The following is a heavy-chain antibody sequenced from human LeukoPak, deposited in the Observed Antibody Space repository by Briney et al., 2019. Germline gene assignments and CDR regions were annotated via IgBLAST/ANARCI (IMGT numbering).Heavy chain of an antibody. CDR2: INHSGST. V-gene: IGHV4-34*01. CDR1: GGSFSGYY. Sequence: SETLSLTCAVYGGSFSGYYWSWSRQPPGKGLEGSGEINHSGSTNYNPSLKSRVTISVDTSKNQFSLKLSSVTAADTDVYYCAREIREIVGYTGYDSYYYYGMDVWGQGTTVTVSS. J-gene: IGHJ6*02. D-gene: IGHD5-12*01. CDR3: AREIREIVGYTGYDSYYYYGMDV.